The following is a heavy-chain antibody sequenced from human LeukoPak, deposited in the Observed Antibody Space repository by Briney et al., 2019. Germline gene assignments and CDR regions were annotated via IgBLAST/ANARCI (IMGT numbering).Heavy chain of an antibody. V-gene: IGHV3-23*01. CDR3: AKSSKDCSSTSCYAGYYFDY. CDR1: GFTFSSYG. D-gene: IGHD2-2*01. J-gene: IGHJ4*02. Sequence: GSLRLSCAASGFTFSSYGMSWVRQAPGKGLEWVSAISGSGGSTYYANSVKGRFTISRDNSKNTLYLQMNSLRAEDTAVYYCAKSSKDCSSTSCYAGYYFDYWGQGTLVTVSS. CDR2: ISGSGGST.